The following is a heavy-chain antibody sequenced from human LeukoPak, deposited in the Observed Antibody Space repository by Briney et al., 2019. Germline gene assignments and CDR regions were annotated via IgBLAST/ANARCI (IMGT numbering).Heavy chain of an antibody. CDR3: ARAPSKYSSSSSYYYYYYMDV. CDR2: IIPIFGTA. CDR1: GGTFSSYA. J-gene: IGHJ6*03. Sequence: ASVKVSCKASGGTFSSYAISWVRQAPGQGLEWMGGIIPIFGTANYAQKFQGRVTITTDGSTSTAYMELSSLRSEDTAVYYCARAPSKYSSSSSYYYYYYMDVWGKGTTVTVSS. V-gene: IGHV1-69*05. D-gene: IGHD6-6*01.